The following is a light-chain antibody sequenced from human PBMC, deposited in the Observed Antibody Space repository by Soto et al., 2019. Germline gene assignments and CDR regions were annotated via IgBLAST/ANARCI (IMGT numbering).Light chain of an antibody. CDR1: QSVSSNY. Sequence: EIVLTQSPGTLSLSPGERVALSCRASQSVSSNYLAWYQQKPGQAPRLLISAASSRATGIPDRFSGSGSGTDFTLTISRLEPEDFAVYYCQQYGSSPYTFGHGTKLEIK. CDR2: AAS. V-gene: IGKV3-20*01. J-gene: IGKJ2*01. CDR3: QQYGSSPYT.